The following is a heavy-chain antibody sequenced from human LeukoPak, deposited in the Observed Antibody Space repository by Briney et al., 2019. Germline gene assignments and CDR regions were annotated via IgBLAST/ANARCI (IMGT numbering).Heavy chain of an antibody. V-gene: IGHV3-21*01. CDR3: ARDRGYSGYDPLYFDY. Sequence: GGSLRLSCAASGFTFSSYSMNWVRQAPGKGLEWVSSISSSSSYIYYADSVKGRFTISRDNAKNSLYLQMNSLRAEDTAVYYCARDRGYSGYDPLYFDYWGQGTLVTVSS. J-gene: IGHJ4*02. CDR2: ISSSSSYI. D-gene: IGHD5-12*01. CDR1: GFTFSSYS.